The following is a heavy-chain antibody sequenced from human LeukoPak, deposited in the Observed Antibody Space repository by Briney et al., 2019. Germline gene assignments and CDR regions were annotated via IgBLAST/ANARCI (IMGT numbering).Heavy chain of an antibody. Sequence: SGGSLRLSCAASGFTFSSYAMHWVRQAPGKGLEWVAVISYDGSNKYYADSVKGRFTISRDNSKNTLYLQMNSLRAEDTAVYYCARDLTVDYWGQGTLVTVSS. CDR3: ARDLTVDY. V-gene: IGHV3-30-3*01. CDR1: GFTFSSYA. D-gene: IGHD4-11*01. J-gene: IGHJ4*02. CDR2: ISYDGSNK.